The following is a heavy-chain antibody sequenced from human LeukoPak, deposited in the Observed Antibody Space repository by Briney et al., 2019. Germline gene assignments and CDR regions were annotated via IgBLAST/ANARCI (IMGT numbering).Heavy chain of an antibody. CDR1: GFTFDDYS. CDR2: ISWDGGTT. CDR3: AKMSWYTKYNWFDP. J-gene: IGHJ5*02. D-gene: IGHD1-1*01. Sequence: PGGSLRLSCAASGFTFDDYSMHWVRQAPGKGLEWVSQISWDGGTTFYADSVKGRFTISRDNSKNTLYLQMNSLRAEDTAVYYCAKMSWYTKYNWFDPWGQGTLVTVSS. V-gene: IGHV3-43*01.